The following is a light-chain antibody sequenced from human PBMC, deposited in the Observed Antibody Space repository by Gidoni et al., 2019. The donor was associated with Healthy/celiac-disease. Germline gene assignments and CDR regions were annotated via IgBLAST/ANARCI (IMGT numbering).Light chain of an antibody. CDR2: EAS. CDR3: QQYNSYSPYT. CDR1: QSISSW. J-gene: IGKJ2*01. Sequence: DIQMTPSPSTLSASVGDRVTITCRASQSISSWLAWYQQKPGKAPKLLIYEASSLESGVPSRFSGSGSGTEFTLTISSLQPDDFATYYCQQYNSYSPYTFGQGTKLEIK. V-gene: IGKV1-5*01.